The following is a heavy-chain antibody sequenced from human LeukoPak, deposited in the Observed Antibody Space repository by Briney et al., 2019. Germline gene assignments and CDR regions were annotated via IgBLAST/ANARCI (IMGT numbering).Heavy chain of an antibody. D-gene: IGHD2-2*01. CDR1: GGSISSYY. Sequence: SETLSLTCTVSGGSISSYYWSWIRQPAGKGLEWIGRIYTSGSTNYNPSLKSRVTMSVDTSKNQFSLKLSSVTAADTAVYYCARGDRYCSSTSCSVDAFDIWGQGTMVTVSS. J-gene: IGHJ3*02. CDR2: IYTSGST. CDR3: ARGDRYCSSTSCSVDAFDI. V-gene: IGHV4-4*07.